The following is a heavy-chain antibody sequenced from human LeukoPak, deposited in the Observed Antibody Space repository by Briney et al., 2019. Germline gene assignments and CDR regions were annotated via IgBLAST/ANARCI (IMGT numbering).Heavy chain of an antibody. CDR2: IIPIFGIA. CDR1: GGTFSSYT. Sequence: SVKVSCKASGGTFSSYTISWVRQAPGQGLEWMGRIIPIFGIANYAQKLQGRVTMTTDTSTSTAYMELRSLRSDDTAVYYCARDSDYYYYMDVWGKGTTVTVSS. CDR3: ARDSDYYYYMDV. V-gene: IGHV1-69*04. D-gene: IGHD3-10*01. J-gene: IGHJ6*03.